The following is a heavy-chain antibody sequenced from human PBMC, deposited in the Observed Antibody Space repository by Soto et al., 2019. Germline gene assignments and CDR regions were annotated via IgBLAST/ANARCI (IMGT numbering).Heavy chain of an antibody. V-gene: IGHV4-39*01. CDR2: IYYSGST. J-gene: IGHJ4*02. D-gene: IGHD3-3*01. CDR3: ARIKDFWSGPVDY. CDR1: GGSISSSSYY. Sequence: PSETLSLTCTVSGGSISSSSYYWGWIRQPPGKGLEWIGSIYYSGSTYYNPSLKSRVTISIDTSKNQFSLKLNSVTAADTAVYYCARIKDFWSGPVDYWGQGTLVTVSS.